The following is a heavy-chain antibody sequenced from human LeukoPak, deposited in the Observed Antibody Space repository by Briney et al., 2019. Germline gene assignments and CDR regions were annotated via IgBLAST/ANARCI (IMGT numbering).Heavy chain of an antibody. Sequence: PSETLSLTCTVSGGSVSSSSCYWGWVRQPPGKGLEWIASIYYSGSTYYNPSLKSRVTISVNMSKNQFSLKLSSVTAADTAVYYCARHAPKMATTVGWFDPWGQGTLVTVSS. CDR2: IYYSGST. V-gene: IGHV4-39*01. J-gene: IGHJ5*02. CDR3: ARHAPKMATTVGWFDP. CDR1: GGSVSSSSCY. D-gene: IGHD5-24*01.